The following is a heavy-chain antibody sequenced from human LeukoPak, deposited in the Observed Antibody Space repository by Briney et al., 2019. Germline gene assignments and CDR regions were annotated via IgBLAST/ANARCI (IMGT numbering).Heavy chain of an antibody. J-gene: IGHJ4*02. D-gene: IGHD3-22*01. CDR1: GFTFSSYN. CDR2: ISSSSSYI. V-gene: IGHV3-21*01. CDR3: ARDLYYDSRAYYFDY. Sequence: GGSLRLSCEASGFTFSSYNMNWVRQAPGKGLEWVSSISSSSSYIYYADSLKGRFTISRDNAKNSLYLQMNSLRAEDTAVYYCARDLYYDSRAYYFDYWGQGILVTVSS.